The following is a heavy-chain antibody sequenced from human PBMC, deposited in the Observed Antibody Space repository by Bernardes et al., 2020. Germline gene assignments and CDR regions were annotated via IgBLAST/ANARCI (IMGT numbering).Heavy chain of an antibody. Sequence: SETLSLTCAVYGGSFSGYYWSWIRQPPGKGLEWIGEINHSGSTNYNPSLKSRVTISVDTSKNQFSLKLSSVTAADTAVYYCARGIAAAGIKLGHFDYWGQGTLVTVSS. CDR3: ARGIAAAGIKLGHFDY. D-gene: IGHD6-13*01. CDR2: INHSGST. CDR1: GGSFSGYY. V-gene: IGHV4-34*01. J-gene: IGHJ4*02.